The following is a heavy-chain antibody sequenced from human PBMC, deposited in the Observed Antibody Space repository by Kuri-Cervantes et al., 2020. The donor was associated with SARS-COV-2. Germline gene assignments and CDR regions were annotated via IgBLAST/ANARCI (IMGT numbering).Heavy chain of an antibody. V-gene: IGHV1-8*02. CDR3: ARDYPVEPELYSSTIQLWPNHMTTVTTGLGY. D-gene: IGHD4-17*01. J-gene: IGHJ4*02. CDR2: INPNSGVT. Sequence: ASVKVSCKAFGYTFNIYDVNWVRQAPGQGLEWMGWINPNSGVTGYAQKFQGRVTMTRDTSTSTVYMELSSLRSEDTAVYYCARDYPVEPELYSSTIQLWPNHMTTVTTGLGYWGQGTLVTVSS. CDR1: GYTFNIYD.